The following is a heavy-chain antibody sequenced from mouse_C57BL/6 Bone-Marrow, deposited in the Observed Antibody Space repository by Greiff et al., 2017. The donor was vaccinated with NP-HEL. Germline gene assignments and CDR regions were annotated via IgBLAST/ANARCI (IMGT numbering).Heavy chain of an antibody. CDR2: IDPEDGDT. J-gene: IGHJ2*01. D-gene: IGHD1-1*01. Sequence: VKQRPEQGLEWIGRIDPEDGDTEYAPKFQGKATMTADTSSNTAYLQLSSLTSEDTAVYYCTTRDLITTAGEFDYWGQGTTLTVSS. V-gene: IGHV14-1*01. CDR3: TTRDLITTAGEFDY.